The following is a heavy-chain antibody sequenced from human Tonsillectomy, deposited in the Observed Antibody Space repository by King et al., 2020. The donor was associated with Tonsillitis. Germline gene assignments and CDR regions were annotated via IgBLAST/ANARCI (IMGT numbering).Heavy chain of an antibody. J-gene: IGHJ4*02. Sequence: VQLVESGGGLVQPGRSLRLSCSASGFTFDDYVMSWSRQAPGKGLEWVGSIRSKAYGGTTEYAASVKGRFTISRDDSKRIAYLQMNSLKTEDTAVYYCARGANDYSDYDGVYFDFWGQGTLVTVSS. CDR2: IRSKAYGGTT. CDR3: ARGANDYSDYDGVYFDF. D-gene: IGHD4-11*01. V-gene: IGHV3-49*03. CDR1: GFTFDDYV.